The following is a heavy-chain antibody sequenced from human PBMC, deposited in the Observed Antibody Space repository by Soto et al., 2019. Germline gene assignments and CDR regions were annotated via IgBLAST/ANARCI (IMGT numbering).Heavy chain of an antibody. CDR1: GGSITPFK. Sequence: SETLSLTCTVSGGSITPFKWSWIRQSPGKGLEWIGYMYSSGSVNYNPSLKSRVTISMDTSKNQYSLKLISATAADTAVYYCAREWSAFDYWGQGILVTFSS. J-gene: IGHJ4*02. CDR2: MYSSGSV. CDR3: AREWSAFDY. V-gene: IGHV4-59*01. D-gene: IGHD2-15*01.